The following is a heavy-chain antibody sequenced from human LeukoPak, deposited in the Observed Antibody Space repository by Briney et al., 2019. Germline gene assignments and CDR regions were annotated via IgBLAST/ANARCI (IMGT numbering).Heavy chain of an antibody. D-gene: IGHD1-26*01. V-gene: IGHV3-74*01. J-gene: IGHJ4*02. CDR2: IASDGSST. CDR1: GFTFSSYW. CDR3: VKEIKYVGATYLHS. Sequence: PGGSLRLSCAASGFTFSSYWMNWVRQAPGKGLVWVSRIASDGSSTTYADSVKGRFSISRDNAKNTLYLQMNSLRAEDTAMYYCVKEIKYVGATYLHSWGQGTLVTVSS.